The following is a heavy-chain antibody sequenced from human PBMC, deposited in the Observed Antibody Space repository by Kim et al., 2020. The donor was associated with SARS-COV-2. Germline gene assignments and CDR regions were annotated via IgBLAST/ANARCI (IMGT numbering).Heavy chain of an antibody. CDR2: INAGNGNT. CDR3: TREPTYYYDSSGRRKEIDY. CDR1: GYTFTSYA. Sequence: ASVKVSCKASGYTFTSYAMHWVRQAPGQRLEWMGWINAGNGNTKYSQKFQGRVTITRDTSASTAYMELSSLRSEDTAVYYCTREPTYYYDSSGRRKEIDYWGQGTLVTVSS. D-gene: IGHD3-22*01. J-gene: IGHJ4*02. V-gene: IGHV1-3*01.